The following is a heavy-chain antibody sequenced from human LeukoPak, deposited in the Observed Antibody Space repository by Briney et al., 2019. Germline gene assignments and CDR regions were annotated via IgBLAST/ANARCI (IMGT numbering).Heavy chain of an antibody. V-gene: IGHV4-30-4*01. CDR1: GGSINSGDYY. CDR2: IYYSETT. CDR3: ARDGAAAGKKTFDD. Sequence: SETLSLTCTVSGGSINSGDYYWSWIRQPPGKGLEWIGYIYYSETTYYNPSLKSRVTISVDTSKNQFSLKLSSVTAADTAVYYCARDGAAAGKKTFDDWGQGTLVTVSS. J-gene: IGHJ4*02. D-gene: IGHD6-13*01.